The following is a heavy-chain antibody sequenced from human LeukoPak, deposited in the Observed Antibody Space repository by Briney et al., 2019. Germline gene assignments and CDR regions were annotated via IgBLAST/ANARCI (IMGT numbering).Heavy chain of an antibody. CDR3: AYIVVVPAAKAGVAAAGTRDY. D-gene: IGHD2-2*01. CDR2: INSDGSST. J-gene: IGHJ4*02. Sequence: PGGSLRLSCAASGFTFSSYWMHWVRQAPGKGLVWVSRINSDGSSTSYADSVKGRFTISRDNAKNSLYLQMNSLRAEDTAVYYCAYIVVVPAAKAGVAAAGTRDYWGQGTLVTVSS. V-gene: IGHV3-74*01. CDR1: GFTFSSYW.